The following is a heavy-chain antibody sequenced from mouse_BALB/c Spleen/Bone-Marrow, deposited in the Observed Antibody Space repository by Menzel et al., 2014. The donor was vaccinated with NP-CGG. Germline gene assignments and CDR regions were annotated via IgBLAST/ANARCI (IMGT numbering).Heavy chain of an antibody. V-gene: IGHV1S41*01. CDR2: IAPGSGST. D-gene: IGHD2-14*01. J-gene: IGHJ2*01. CDR3: ARREVRREGYYFDY. CDR1: GYTFTSYW. Sequence: DLVKPGASEKLSCKASGYTFTSYWINWIKQRPGQGLEWIGRIAPGSGSTYYNEMFKGKATLTVDTSSSTAYIQLSSLSSEDSAVYFCARREVRREGYYFDYWAKAPLSQSPQ.